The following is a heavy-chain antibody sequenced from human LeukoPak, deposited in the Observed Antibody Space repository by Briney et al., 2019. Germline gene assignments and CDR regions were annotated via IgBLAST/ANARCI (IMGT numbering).Heavy chain of an antibody. CDR3: ARREAQPM. V-gene: IGHV4-30-2*01. CDR1: GGSISSGGYY. Sequence: PSETLSLTCTVSGGSISSGGYYWSWIRQPPGKGLEWIGYIYHSGSTYYNPSLKSRVTISVDTSKNQFSLKLRSVTAADTAVYYCARREAQPMWGQGTMVTVSS. J-gene: IGHJ3*02. CDR2: IYHSGST. D-gene: IGHD2-2*01.